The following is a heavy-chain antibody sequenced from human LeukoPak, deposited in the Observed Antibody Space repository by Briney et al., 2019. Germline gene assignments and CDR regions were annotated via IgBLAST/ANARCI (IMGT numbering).Heavy chain of an antibody. J-gene: IGHJ4*02. Sequence: GRSLRLSCAASGFTFSSYAMHWVRQAPGKGLEWVAVISYDGSNKYYADSVKGRFTISRDNSKNTLYLQMNSLRAEDTAVYYCARVDTAMADDYWGQGTLVTVSS. V-gene: IGHV3-30-3*01. CDR2: ISYDGSNK. D-gene: IGHD5-18*01. CDR1: GFTFSSYA. CDR3: ARVDTAMADDY.